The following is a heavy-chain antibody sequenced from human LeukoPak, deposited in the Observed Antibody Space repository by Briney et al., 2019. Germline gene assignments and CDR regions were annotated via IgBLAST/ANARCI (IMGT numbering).Heavy chain of an antibody. CDR3: ARTRDDYNWEPDY. CDR1: GDSIRTHY. V-gene: IGHV4-59*11. J-gene: IGHJ4*02. Sequence: SETLSLTCTVSGDSIRTHYWSWIRQPPGKGLEWIGYMFYSGRTNYNPSLKSRATIPLDTSKNQFSLKLSSVTAADTAIYYCARTRDDYNWEPDYWGQGTLVTVSS. CDR2: MFYSGRT. D-gene: IGHD5-24*01.